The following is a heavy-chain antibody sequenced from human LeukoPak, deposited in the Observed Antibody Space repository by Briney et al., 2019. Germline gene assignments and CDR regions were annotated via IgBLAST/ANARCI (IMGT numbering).Heavy chain of an antibody. CDR2: IYYSGST. CDR1: GDSLSRISYY. V-gene: IGHV4-39*01. Sequence: SETLSLTRSVSGDSLSRISYYWGWIRQPPGKGLEWIGSIYYSGSTYYSPSLKSRVTISVDTSKNQFSLKLSSVTAADTAVYYCARLYYYGSGAHDYWGQGILVTVSS. D-gene: IGHD3-10*01. J-gene: IGHJ4*02. CDR3: ARLYYYGSGAHDY.